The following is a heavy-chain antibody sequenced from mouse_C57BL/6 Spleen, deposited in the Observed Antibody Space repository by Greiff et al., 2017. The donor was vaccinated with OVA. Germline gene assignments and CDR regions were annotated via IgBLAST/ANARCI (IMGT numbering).Heavy chain of an antibody. J-gene: IGHJ2*01. CDR3: ARYDYGTFLFDY. CDR2: IYPRSGNT. V-gene: IGHV1-81*01. CDR1: GYTFTSYG. Sequence: QVQLKESGAELARPGASVKLSCKASGYTFTSYGISWVKQRTGQGLEWIGEIYPRSGNTYYNEKFKGKATLTADKSSSTAYMELRSLTSEDSAVYFCARYDYGTFLFDYWGQGTTLTVSS. D-gene: IGHD2-4*01.